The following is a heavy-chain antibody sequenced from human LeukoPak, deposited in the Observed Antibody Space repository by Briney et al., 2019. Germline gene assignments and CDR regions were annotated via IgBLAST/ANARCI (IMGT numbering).Heavy chain of an antibody. D-gene: IGHD4-11*01. J-gene: IGHJ6*02. V-gene: IGHV3-53*01. Sequence: GSLRLSCAASGFTVSSNYMSWVRQAPGKGLEWVSVIYSGGSTYYADSVKGRFTISRDNSKNTLYLQMNSLRAEDTAVYYCARFGNYAYYYGMDVWGQGTTVTVSS. CDR3: ARFGNYAYYYGMDV. CDR2: IYSGGST. CDR1: GFTVSSNY.